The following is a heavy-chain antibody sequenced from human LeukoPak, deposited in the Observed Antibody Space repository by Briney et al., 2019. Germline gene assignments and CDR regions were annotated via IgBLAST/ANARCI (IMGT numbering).Heavy chain of an antibody. CDR1: GGSFSGNY. D-gene: IGHD4-23*01. CDR3: ARGARTPDSGKRNFDS. J-gene: IGHJ4*02. Sequence: KPSETLSLTCAVYGGSFSGNYWTWIRQPPGKGLEWIGEINHSGSTNYNPSPKSRLTISVDTSKDQFSLKLSTVTAADTAVYYCARGARTPDSGKRNFDSWGQGTLVTVSS. V-gene: IGHV4-34*01. CDR2: INHSGST.